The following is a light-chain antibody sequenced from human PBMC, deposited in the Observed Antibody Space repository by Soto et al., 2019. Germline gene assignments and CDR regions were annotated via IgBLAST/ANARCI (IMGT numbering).Light chain of an antibody. J-gene: IGLJ1*01. CDR1: SSDVGGYNY. V-gene: IGLV2-14*01. CDR2: EVR. CDR3: SSYTSSRPYV. Sequence: QSALTQPASVSGSPGQSITISCTGTSSDVGGYNYVSWYQQYLGKAPRLIIYEVRNRPSGVSNRFSGSKSGNTASLTISGLQAEDEADYYCSSYTSSRPYVFGSGTKLTVL.